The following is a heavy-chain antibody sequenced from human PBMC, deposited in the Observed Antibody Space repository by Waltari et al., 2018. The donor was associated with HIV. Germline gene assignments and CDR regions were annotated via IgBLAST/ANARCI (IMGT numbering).Heavy chain of an antibody. Sequence: QVQLVESGGGVVQPGRSVILSCAVSGLIFSNYGMHWGRQAPGKGRGWVASISYDGSKKYYADSMKGRFTISRDNSRDTLYLQMNSLRADDAATYYCAKATGGESWAFDYWGQGTLVTVSS. V-gene: IGHV3-30*18. CDR3: AKATGGESWAFDY. CDR2: ISYDGSKK. J-gene: IGHJ4*02. D-gene: IGHD3-16*01. CDR1: GLIFSNYG.